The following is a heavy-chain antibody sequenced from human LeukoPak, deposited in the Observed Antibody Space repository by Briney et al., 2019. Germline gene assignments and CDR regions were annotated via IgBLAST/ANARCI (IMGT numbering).Heavy chain of an antibody. J-gene: IGHJ2*01. Sequence: GGSLRLSCAASGFTFSSYSMNWVRQAPGKGLEWVSSISSSSSYIYYADSVKGRFTISRDNSKNTLFLQMNSLRAEDTAVYYCAKDKAGSTSWPGYFDLWGRGTLVTVSS. CDR2: ISSSSSYI. D-gene: IGHD2-2*01. CDR3: AKDKAGSTSWPGYFDL. CDR1: GFTFSSYS. V-gene: IGHV3-21*01.